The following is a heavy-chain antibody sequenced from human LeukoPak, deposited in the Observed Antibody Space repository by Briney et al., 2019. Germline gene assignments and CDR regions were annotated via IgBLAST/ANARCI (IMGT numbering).Heavy chain of an antibody. CDR3: AAGVVPGEAFDI. J-gene: IGHJ3*02. CDR1: GFTFSSYA. V-gene: IGHV3-23*01. CDR2: ISGSGGST. Sequence: GGSLRLSCAASGFTFSSYAMSWVRQAPGKGLEWVSAISGSGGSTYYADSVKGRFTISRDNSKNTLYLQMNSLRAEDTAVYYCAAGVVPGEAFDIWGQGTMVTVSS. D-gene: IGHD3-10*01.